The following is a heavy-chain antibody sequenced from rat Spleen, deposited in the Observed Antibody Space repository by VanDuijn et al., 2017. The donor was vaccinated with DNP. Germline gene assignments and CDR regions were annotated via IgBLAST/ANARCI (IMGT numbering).Heavy chain of an antibody. V-gene: IGHV5-25*01. CDR1: GFTFRNYD. D-gene: IGHD1-12*03. CDR2: ISTSGGST. J-gene: IGHJ4*01. CDR3: ARHDYDGYYHVAAMDA. Sequence: EVHLVASGGGLVQPGRSLKLSCAASGFTFRNYDMAWVRQAPTKGLEWVASISTSGGSTYYRDSVKGRFTVSRDNAKSTLYLQMDSLRSEDTATYYCARHDYDGYYHVAAMDAWGQGTSVTVSS.